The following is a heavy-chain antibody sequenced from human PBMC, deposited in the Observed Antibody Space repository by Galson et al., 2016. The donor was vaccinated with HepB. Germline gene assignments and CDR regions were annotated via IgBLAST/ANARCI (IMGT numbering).Heavy chain of an antibody. J-gene: IGHJ4*02. CDR2: INQDGTEK. D-gene: IGHD4-23*01. CDR1: GLTFSDYY. Sequence: SLRLSCAASGLTFSDYYMSWVRQAPGKGLEWVANINQDGTEKYSVDSVKGRFTISRDNAKNSLYLQMNTLRAEDTAVYYCARDLHVTRGVTDAPGGPDFDYWGQGTLVTVSS. V-gene: IGHV3-7*03. CDR3: ARDLHVTRGVTDAPGGPDFDY.